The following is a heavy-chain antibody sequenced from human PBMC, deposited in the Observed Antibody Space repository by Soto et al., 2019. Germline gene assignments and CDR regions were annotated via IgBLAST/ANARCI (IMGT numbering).Heavy chain of an antibody. V-gene: IGHV4-59*01. CDR3: ARGRGYSYGSLDYYYGMDV. CDR1: GGSISSYY. D-gene: IGHD5-18*01. Sequence: SETLSLTCTVSGGSISSYYWSWIRQPPGKGLEWIGYIYYSGSTNYNPSLKSRVTISVDTSKNQFSLKLSSVTAADTAVYYCARGRGYSYGSLDYYYGMDVWGQGTTVTVSS. J-gene: IGHJ6*02. CDR2: IYYSGST.